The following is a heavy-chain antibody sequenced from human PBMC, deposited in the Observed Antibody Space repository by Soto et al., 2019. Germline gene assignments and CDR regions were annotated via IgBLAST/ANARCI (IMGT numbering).Heavy chain of an antibody. CDR3: ASMGTPATGLYYFDY. J-gene: IGHJ4*02. CDR1: GGSISSGNYY. CDR2: ISYSGST. Sequence: QVQLQESGPGLVKPSQTLSLTCTVSGGSISSGNYYWSWIRQPPGKGLEWIGFISYSGSTYYNSSLKSRFPISVDPSKNPFSLNRSFLTAPDTAVYYCASMGTPATGLYYFDYWGQGTLVTVSS. D-gene: IGHD1-7*01. V-gene: IGHV4-30-4*01.